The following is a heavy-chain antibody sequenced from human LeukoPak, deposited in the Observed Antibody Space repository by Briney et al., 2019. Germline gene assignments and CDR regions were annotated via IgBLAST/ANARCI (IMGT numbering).Heavy chain of an antibody. J-gene: IGHJ6*03. CDR1: GYTFTGYY. D-gene: IGHD3-9*01. CDR3: ARDHQVLRYFDWFPYYYYMDV. Sequence: ASVKVSCKASGYTFTGYYMHWVRQAPGQGLEWMGWINTNTGNPTYAQGFTGRFVFSLDTSVSTAYLQISSLKAEDTAVYYCARDHQVLRYFDWFPYYYYMDVWGKGTTVTVSS. CDR2: INTNTGNP. V-gene: IGHV7-4-1*02.